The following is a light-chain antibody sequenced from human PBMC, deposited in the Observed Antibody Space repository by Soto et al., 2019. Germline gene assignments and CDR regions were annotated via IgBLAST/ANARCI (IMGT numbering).Light chain of an antibody. Sequence: DIQMTQSPSSLSASVGDRVTITCRASQSISSYLNWYQQKPGKAPKVLIYAASGLQSGVPSRFSGSGSGTDFTLTISSLQPEDFATYYCQQSYSTPITFGQGTRLEIK. J-gene: IGKJ5*01. CDR1: QSISSY. CDR3: QQSYSTPIT. CDR2: AAS. V-gene: IGKV1-39*01.